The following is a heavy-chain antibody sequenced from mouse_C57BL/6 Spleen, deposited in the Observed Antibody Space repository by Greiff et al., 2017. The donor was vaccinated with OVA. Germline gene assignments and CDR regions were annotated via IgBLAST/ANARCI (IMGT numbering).Heavy chain of an antibody. CDR3: ARSPYPSTRITTRYFDV. J-gene: IGHJ1*03. CDR2: INPGSGGT. D-gene: IGHD2-4*01. Sequence: QVQLKQSGAELVRPGTSVKVSCKASGYAFTNYLIEWVKQRPGQGLEWIGVINPGSGGTNYNEKFKGKATLTADKTSSTAYMQLSSLTSEASAVYDCARSPYPSTRITTRYFDVWGTGTTVTVSS. CDR1: GYAFTNYL. V-gene: IGHV1-54*01.